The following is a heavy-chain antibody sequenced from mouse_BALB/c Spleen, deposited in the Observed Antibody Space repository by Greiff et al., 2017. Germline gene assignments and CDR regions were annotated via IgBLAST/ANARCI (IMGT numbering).Heavy chain of an antibody. J-gene: IGHJ3*01. CDR2: SRNKANDYTT. D-gene: IGHD4-1*01. CDR3: SRDDLGSSWFAY. V-gene: IGHV7-1*02. CDR1: GFTFSDFY. Sequence: EVKLVESGGGLVQPGGSLRLSCATSGFTFSDFYMEWVRQPPGKRLEWIAASRNKANDYTTEYSASVKGLFIVSRDTSQGILYLQMNALRAEDTAIDYCSRDDLGSSWFAYWGQGTLVTVSA.